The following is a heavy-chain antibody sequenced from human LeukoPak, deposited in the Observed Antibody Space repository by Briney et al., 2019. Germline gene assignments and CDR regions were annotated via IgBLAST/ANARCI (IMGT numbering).Heavy chain of an antibody. CDR1: GFTFSSYS. J-gene: IGHJ4*02. Sequence: PEGSLRLSCAASGFTFSSYSMNWVRQAPGKGLEWVSYISSSSSTIYYADSVKGRFTISRDNAKNSLYLQMNSLRAEDTAVYYCARGVGGTLFDYWGQGTLVTVSS. CDR2: ISSSSSTI. D-gene: IGHD1-26*01. CDR3: ARGVGGTLFDY. V-gene: IGHV3-48*01.